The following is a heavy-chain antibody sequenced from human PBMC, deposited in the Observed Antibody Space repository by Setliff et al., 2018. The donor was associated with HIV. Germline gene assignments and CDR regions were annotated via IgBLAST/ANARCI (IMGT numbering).Heavy chain of an antibody. V-gene: IGHV4-39*01. D-gene: IGHD6-25*01. Sequence: ETLSLTCIVSGGSINTNSFYWAWIRQSPGKGLEWLGSVFYSGSTYDNPSLKSRVTISVDTSKSQFSLNLSSVTAADTAVYYCARKNRGAPAPFDYWGQGTLVTVSS. CDR1: GGSINTNSFY. J-gene: IGHJ4*02. CDR2: VFYSGST. CDR3: ARKNRGAPAPFDY.